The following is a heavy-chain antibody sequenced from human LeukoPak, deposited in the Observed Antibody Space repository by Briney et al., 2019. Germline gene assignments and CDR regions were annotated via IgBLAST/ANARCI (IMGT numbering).Heavy chain of an antibody. D-gene: IGHD4-11*01. J-gene: IGHJ6*03. V-gene: IGHV4-59*01. CDR1: DDSITMYY. CDR2: VDHTGST. CDR3: ARGRVSSSTWYSTYYYFFYMDF. Sequence: PSETLSLTCTVSDDSITMYYWTWIRQPPGKGLEWIGYVDHTGSTKFNPSLNGRVSISRDTSYNFFSLRLRSVTAADTAVYFCARGRVSSSTWYSTYYYFFYMDFWGKGTTVTVSS.